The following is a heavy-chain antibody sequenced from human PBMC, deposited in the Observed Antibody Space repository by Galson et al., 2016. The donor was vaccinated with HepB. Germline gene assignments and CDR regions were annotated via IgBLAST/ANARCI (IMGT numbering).Heavy chain of an antibody. Sequence: SLRLSCAVSGFTFSNFNMTWVRQAPGKGLEWVSSISSSSSYIYYGDSVKGRFIISRDNAKNSLYLQLNSLRAEDTAVYYCARQDGNAGAFDIWGQGTMVTVSS. CDR1: GFTFSNFN. CDR2: ISSSSSYI. D-gene: IGHD1-14*01. J-gene: IGHJ3*02. V-gene: IGHV3-21*06. CDR3: ARQDGNAGAFDI.